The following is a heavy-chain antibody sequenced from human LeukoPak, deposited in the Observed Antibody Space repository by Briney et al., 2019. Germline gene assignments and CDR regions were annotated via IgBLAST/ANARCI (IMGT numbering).Heavy chain of an antibody. CDR1: GGAFSGYY. V-gene: IGHV4-34*01. CDR2: MSHTGAT. D-gene: IGHD3-9*01. CDR3: ARGLHYNILTGGMDV. J-gene: IGHJ6*02. Sequence: PSETLSLTCAGFGGAFSGYYWSWIRQSPEKGLEWIGEMSHTGATNYNPSLKSRVTVSVDTSKKQFSLNLRSVTAADTAVYYCARGLHYNILTGGMDVWGQGTTVIVSS.